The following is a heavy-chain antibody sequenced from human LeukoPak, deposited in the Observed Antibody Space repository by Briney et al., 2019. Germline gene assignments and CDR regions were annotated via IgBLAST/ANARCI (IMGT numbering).Heavy chain of an antibody. CDR1: GFSFNSYG. V-gene: IGHV3-30*18. CDR3: AKDRGTTVVIDY. Sequence: PGGSLRLSCAASGFSFNSYGMHWVRQAPGKGLGWVAVISHDGSNKYYTDSVEGRFTISRDNSKNTLFLQMNSLRGEGTAVYYCAKDRGTTVVIDYWGQGTLVTVSS. CDR2: ISHDGSNK. D-gene: IGHD4-23*01. J-gene: IGHJ4*02.